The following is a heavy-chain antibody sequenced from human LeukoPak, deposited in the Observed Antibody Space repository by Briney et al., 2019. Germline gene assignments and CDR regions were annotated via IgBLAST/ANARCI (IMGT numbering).Heavy chain of an antibody. V-gene: IGHV4-4*07. J-gene: IGHJ4*02. D-gene: IGHD3-16*02. CDR1: GGSISSYY. CDR3: ARAYYDYVWGSYRNGPPRY. CDR2: IYTSGST. Sequence: SETLSLTCTVSGGSISSYYWSWIRQPAGKGLEWIGRIYTSGSTNYNPSLKSRVTMSVDTSKNQFSLKLSSVTAADTAVYYCARAYYDYVWGSYRNGPPRYWGQGTLVTVSS.